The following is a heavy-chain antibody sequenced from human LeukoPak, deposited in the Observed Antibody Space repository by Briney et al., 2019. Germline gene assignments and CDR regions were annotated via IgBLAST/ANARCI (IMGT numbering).Heavy chain of an antibody. J-gene: IGHJ4*02. CDR1: GFTFSNAW. CDR3: ARSYYYGSGTN. V-gene: IGHV3-53*01. D-gene: IGHD3-10*01. Sequence: PGGSLRLSCAASGFTFSNAWMSWVRQAPGKGLEWVSVIYSSGSTYYADPVKGRFTISRDNSKNTLYLQMNSLRAEDTAVYYCARSYYYGSGTNWGQGTLVTVSS. CDR2: IYSSGST.